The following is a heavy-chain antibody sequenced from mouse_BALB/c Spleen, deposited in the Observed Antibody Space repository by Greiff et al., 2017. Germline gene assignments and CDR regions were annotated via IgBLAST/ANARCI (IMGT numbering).Heavy chain of an antibody. V-gene: IGHV1-15*01. CDR3: TRWAYGSSSWFAY. Sequence: QVQLQQQSGAELVRPGASVKLSCKALGHTFTDYEMHWVKQTPVHGLEWIGAIHPGSGGTAYNQKFKGKATLTADKSSSTAYMELSSLTSEDSAVYYCTRWAYGSSSWFAYWGQGTLVTVSA. J-gene: IGHJ3*01. CDR2: IHPGSGGT. CDR1: GHTFTDYE. D-gene: IGHD1-1*01.